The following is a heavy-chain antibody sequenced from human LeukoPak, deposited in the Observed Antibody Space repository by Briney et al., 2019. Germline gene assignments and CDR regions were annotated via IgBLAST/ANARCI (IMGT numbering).Heavy chain of an antibody. CDR3: AKDSMGGYDYGWGVFDI. Sequence: PGGSLRLSCVTSGXTFSSYAMSWVRQAPGKGLEWVSAIKDSGSSTVYEDSVKGRFTISRDNSKNTLYLQMNTLRADDTAVYYCAKDSMGGYDYGWGVFDIRGQGTLVTVSS. V-gene: IGHV3-23*01. CDR1: GXTFSSYA. CDR2: IKDSGSST. D-gene: IGHD5-18*01. J-gene: IGHJ3*02.